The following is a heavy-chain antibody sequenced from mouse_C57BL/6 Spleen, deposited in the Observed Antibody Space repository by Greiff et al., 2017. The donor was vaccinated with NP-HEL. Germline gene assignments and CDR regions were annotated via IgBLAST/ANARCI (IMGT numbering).Heavy chain of an antibody. CDR3: ARGYDYDVGYFDY. J-gene: IGHJ2*01. CDR1: GYSITSGYY. Sequence: EVKLMESGPGLVKPSQSLSLTCSVTGYSITSGYYWNWIRQFPGNKLEWMGYISYDGSNNYNPSLKNRISITRDTSKNQFFLKLNSVTTEDTATYYCARGYDYDVGYFDYWGQGTTLTVSS. V-gene: IGHV3-6*01. CDR2: ISYDGSN. D-gene: IGHD2-4*01.